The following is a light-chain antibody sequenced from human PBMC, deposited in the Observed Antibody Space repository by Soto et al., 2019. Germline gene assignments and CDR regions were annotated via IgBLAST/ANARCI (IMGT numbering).Light chain of an antibody. CDR3: QQSYSTRPWT. CDR2: GTS. Sequence: IKMTQSPSSLSASVGDRVTITCRASQTISTYLNWYQQKPGKAPKLLIYGTSTLHSGVPFRFAGSGSGTHFTLTITSLQPEDFATYYCQQSYSTRPWTFGQGTKVDIK. CDR1: QTISTY. J-gene: IGKJ1*01. V-gene: IGKV1-39*01.